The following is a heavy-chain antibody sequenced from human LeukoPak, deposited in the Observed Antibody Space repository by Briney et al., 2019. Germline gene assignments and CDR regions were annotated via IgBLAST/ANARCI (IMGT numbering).Heavy chain of an antibody. CDR1: GFTFSSYS. V-gene: IGHV3-21*01. Sequence: GGSLRLSCTASGFTFSSYSMNWVRQAPGKGLEWVSSISSSSSYIYYADSVKGRFTISRDNAKNSLYLQMNSLRAEDTAVYYCARAVRGRDYYYMDVWGKGTTVTVSS. D-gene: IGHD3-10*02. J-gene: IGHJ6*03. CDR2: ISSSSSYI. CDR3: ARAVRGRDYYYMDV.